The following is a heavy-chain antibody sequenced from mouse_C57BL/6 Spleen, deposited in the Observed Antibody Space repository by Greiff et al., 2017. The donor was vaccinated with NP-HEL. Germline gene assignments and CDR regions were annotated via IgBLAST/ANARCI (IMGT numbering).Heavy chain of an antibody. CDR3: ARGSGSSYLYYFDY. V-gene: IGHV14-2*01. J-gene: IGHJ2*01. CDR1: GFNIKDYY. CDR2: IDPEDGDT. Sequence: VQLKQSGAELVKPGASVKLSCTASGFNIKDYYMHWVKQRTEQGLEWIGRIDPEDGDTKYAPKFQGKATITADTSSNTAYLQLSSLTSEDTAVYYCARGSGSSYLYYFDYWGQGTTLTVSS. D-gene: IGHD1-1*01.